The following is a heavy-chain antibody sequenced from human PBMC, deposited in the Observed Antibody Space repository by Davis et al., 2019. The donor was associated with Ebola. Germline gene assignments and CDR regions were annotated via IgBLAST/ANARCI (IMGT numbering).Heavy chain of an antibody. CDR3: ARGPPDCSGGSCYIYYYYGMDV. D-gene: IGHD2-15*01. V-gene: IGHV1-2*04. CDR1: GYTFTSYY. CDR2: INPNSGGT. J-gene: IGHJ6*02. Sequence: AASVKVSCKASGYTFTSYYMHWVRQAPGQGLEWMGWINPNSGGTNYAQKFQGWVTMTRDTSISTAYMELSRLRSDDTAVYYCARGPPDCSGGSCYIYYYYGMDVWGQGTTVTVSS.